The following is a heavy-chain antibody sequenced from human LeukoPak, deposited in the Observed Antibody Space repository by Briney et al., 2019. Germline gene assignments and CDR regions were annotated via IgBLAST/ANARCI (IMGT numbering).Heavy chain of an antibody. D-gene: IGHD1-26*01. Sequence: GGSLRLSCAASGFTFSNAWMSWVRQAPGKGLEWVGRIKSKTDGGTTDYAAPVKGRFTISRDDSKNTLYLQMNSLKTEDTAVYYCATSGSYSYAFDIWGQGTMVTVSS. CDR1: GFTFSNAW. CDR2: IKSKTDGGTT. V-gene: IGHV3-15*01. J-gene: IGHJ3*02. CDR3: ATSGSYSYAFDI.